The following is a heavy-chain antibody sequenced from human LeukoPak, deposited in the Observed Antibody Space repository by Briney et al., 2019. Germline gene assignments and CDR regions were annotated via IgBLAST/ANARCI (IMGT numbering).Heavy chain of an antibody. V-gene: IGHV4-61*05. CDR3: ATNRVGTYDRPFDI. CDR1: GGSISSSNYY. Sequence: SETLSLTCTVSGGSISSSNYYWSWIRQTPGKGLEWIGDIHYTGTTKYNPSVKSRVTISIDTSKNQFSLELSSVTATDTAVYFCATNRVGTYDRPFDIWGQGTMVTVSS. D-gene: IGHD1-26*01. J-gene: IGHJ3*02. CDR2: IHYTGTT.